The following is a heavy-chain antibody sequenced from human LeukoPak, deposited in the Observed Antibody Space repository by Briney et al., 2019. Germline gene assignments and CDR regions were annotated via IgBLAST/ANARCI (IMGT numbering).Heavy chain of an antibody. CDR1: GYTFTSYD. CDR3: ARDTRYYSDSSGYPDAFDV. CDR2: MNPNSGNT. Sequence: ASVKVSCKASGYTFTSYDINWVRQATGQGLEWMGWMNPNSGNTGYAQKFQGRVTMTRNTSISTAYMELSSLRSEDTTVYYCARDTRYYSDSSGYPDAFDVWGQGTMVTVSS. V-gene: IGHV1-8*01. J-gene: IGHJ3*01. D-gene: IGHD3-22*01.